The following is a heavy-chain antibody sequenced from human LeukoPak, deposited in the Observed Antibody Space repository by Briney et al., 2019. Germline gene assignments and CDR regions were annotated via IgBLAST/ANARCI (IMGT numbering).Heavy chain of an antibody. CDR2: IYYSGGTGDT. CDR1: GGPISDYY. V-gene: IGHV4-59*01. CDR3: ARSGAPYYFSF. Sequence: PSETLSLTCSVSGGPISDYYWSWIRQSPAERLEWIGYIYYSGGTGDTNYNPSLNIGVTISVDASKNQFSLKLNSVTAADTAVYYCARSGAPYYFSFWGQGIRVTVSS. D-gene: IGHD3-10*01. J-gene: IGHJ4*02.